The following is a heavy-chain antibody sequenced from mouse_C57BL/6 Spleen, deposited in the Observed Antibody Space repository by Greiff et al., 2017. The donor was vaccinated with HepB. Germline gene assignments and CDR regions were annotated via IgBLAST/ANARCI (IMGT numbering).Heavy chain of an antibody. CDR3: ARSGGSSYEV. V-gene: IGHV1-69*01. CDR2: IDPSDSYT. J-gene: IGHJ1*03. CDR1: GYTFTSYW. Sequence: QVQLQQPGAELVMPGASVKLSCKASGYTFTSYWMHWVKQRPGQGLEWIGEIDPSDSYTNYNQKFKGKSTLTVDKSSSTADMQLSSLTSEDSAVYYCARSGGSSYEVWGTGTTVTVSS. D-gene: IGHD1-1*01.